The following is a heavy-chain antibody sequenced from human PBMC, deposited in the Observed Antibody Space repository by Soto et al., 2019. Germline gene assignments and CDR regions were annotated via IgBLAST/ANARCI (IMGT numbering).Heavy chain of an antibody. Sequence: SETLCLTCIVSDGSVSSDPGYGSWIRQHPGKGLEWIGYMYYSGNTYYNPSLKSRVTISVDRSKNQLSLRLNTVTAADTARYYCARSSGPTDTWFDPWGQGTLVTVSS. CDR1: DGSVSSDPGY. D-gene: IGHD2-21*02. V-gene: IGHV4-31*03. CDR3: ARSSGPTDTWFDP. J-gene: IGHJ5*02. CDR2: MYYSGNT.